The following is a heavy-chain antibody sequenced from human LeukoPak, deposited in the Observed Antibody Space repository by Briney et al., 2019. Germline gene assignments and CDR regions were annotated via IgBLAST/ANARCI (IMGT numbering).Heavy chain of an antibody. CDR1: GFTFSSYA. CDR3: ARTRSGYSYGLTDAFDI. CDR2: ISYDGSNK. D-gene: IGHD5-18*01. J-gene: IGHJ3*02. V-gene: IGHV3-30-3*01. Sequence: GGSLRLSCAASGFTFSSYAMHWVRQAPGKGLEWVAVISYDGSNKYYADSVKGRFIISRDNSKNTLYLQMNSLRAEDTAVYYCARTRSGYSYGLTDAFDIWGQGTMVTVSS.